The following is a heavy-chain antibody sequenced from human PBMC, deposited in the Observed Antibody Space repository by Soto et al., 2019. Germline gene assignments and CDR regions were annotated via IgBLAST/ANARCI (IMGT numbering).Heavy chain of an antibody. CDR2: IHYSGNS. CDR1: GGSISGYY. J-gene: IGHJ4*02. CDR3: ARLNYDLSTGYELVDS. Sequence: SETLSLTCTVSGGSISGYYWSWIRQPPGKGLQWIGYIHYSGNSNYNPSLRSRVTISVDTSKNQFSLKLASVTAADTAVYYCARLNYDLSTGYELVDSWGQGTLVTVS. D-gene: IGHD3-9*01. V-gene: IGHV4-59*01.